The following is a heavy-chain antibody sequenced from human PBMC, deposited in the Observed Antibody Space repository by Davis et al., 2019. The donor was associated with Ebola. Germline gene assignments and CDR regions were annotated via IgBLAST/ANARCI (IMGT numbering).Heavy chain of an antibody. V-gene: IGHV3-30-3*01. CDR3: ARDGVRFLEWLLPTMIFDY. D-gene: IGHD3-3*01. J-gene: IGHJ4*02. CDR1: GFTFSSYA. CDR2: ISYDGSNK. Sequence: PGGSLRLSCAASGFTFSSYAMHWVRQAPGKGLEWVAVISYDGSNKYYADSVKGRFTISRDNSKNTLYLQMNSLRAEDTAVYYCARDGVRFLEWLLPTMIFDYWGQGTLVTVSS.